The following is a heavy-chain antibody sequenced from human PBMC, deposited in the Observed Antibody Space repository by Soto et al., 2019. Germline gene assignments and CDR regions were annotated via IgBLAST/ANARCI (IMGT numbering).Heavy chain of an antibody. Sequence: SETLSLTCTVSGGSISSSSYYWGWIRQPPGKGLEWIGSIYYSGSTYYNPSLKSRVTISVDTSKNQFSLRMNSMIAADTAIYFCASSVLVTSTMNYFDLWGQGTLVTVSS. V-gene: IGHV4-39*07. CDR1: GGSISSSSYY. CDR2: IYYSGST. D-gene: IGHD2-8*02. J-gene: IGHJ4*02. CDR3: ASSVLVTSTMNYFDL.